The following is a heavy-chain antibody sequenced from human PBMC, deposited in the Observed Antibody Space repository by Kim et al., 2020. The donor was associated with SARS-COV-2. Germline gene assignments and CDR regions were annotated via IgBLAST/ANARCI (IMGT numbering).Heavy chain of an antibody. CDR1: GGSFSGYY. Sequence: SETLSLTCAVYGGSFSGYYWSWIRQPPGKGLEWIGEINHSGSTNYNLSLKSRVTISVDTSKNQFSRKLSSVTAADTAVDYCSKANPTLRVSGIWGHGSM. V-gene: IGHV4-34*01. J-gene: IGHJ3*02. CDR3: SKANPTLRVSGI. CDR2: INHSGST.